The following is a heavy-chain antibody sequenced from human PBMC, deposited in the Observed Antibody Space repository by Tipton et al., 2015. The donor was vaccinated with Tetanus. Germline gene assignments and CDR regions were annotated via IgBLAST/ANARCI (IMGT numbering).Heavy chain of an antibody. CDR3: ARGTDDY. CDR2: ISYSGST. V-gene: IGHV4-61*01. CDR1: GGSVRSGSYY. J-gene: IGHJ4*02. D-gene: IGHD2-2*01. Sequence: TLSLTCTVSGGSVRSGSYYWNWIRQPPGKGLEWIGYISYSGSTNSNYSLKSRITISQDTSKNQFSLKLTSVTAADTAVYYCARGTDDYWGQGTLVTVSS.